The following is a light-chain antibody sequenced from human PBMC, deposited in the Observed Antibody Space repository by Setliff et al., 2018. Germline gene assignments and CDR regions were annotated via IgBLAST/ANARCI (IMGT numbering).Light chain of an antibody. V-gene: IGLV1-40*01. CDR2: GNS. Sequence: QSVLTQPPSVSGAPGQRVTVSCTGSSPNIGAGYDVHWYQQLPGTAPKLLIYGNSNRPSGVPDRFSGSKSGTSASLAITGLQAEDEADYYCQSYDSSLSAYVVFGGGTK. CDR1: SPNIGAGYD. CDR3: QSYDSSLSAYVV. J-gene: IGLJ2*01.